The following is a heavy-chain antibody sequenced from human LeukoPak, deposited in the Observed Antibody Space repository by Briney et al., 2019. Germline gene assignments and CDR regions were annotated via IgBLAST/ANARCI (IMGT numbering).Heavy chain of an antibody. V-gene: IGHV4-4*07. CDR1: GDSISSYY. J-gene: IGHJ6*03. CDR2: IYTSGST. CDR3: ARAIAYRNYEGDYYYYYYMDV. Sequence: SETLSLTCTVSGDSISSYYWSCIRQPAGKGLEWLGRIYTSGSTNYNPSLNSRVTMSVDTSKNQFSLKLRSVTAADTAVYYCARAIAYRNYEGDYYYYYYMDVWGKGTTVTVSS. D-gene: IGHD4-11*01.